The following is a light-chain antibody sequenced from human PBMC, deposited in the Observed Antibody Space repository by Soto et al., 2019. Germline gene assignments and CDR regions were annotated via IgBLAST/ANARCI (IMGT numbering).Light chain of an antibody. V-gene: IGKV3-20*01. J-gene: IGKJ1*01. CDR1: QTVSSSF. Sequence: EIVLTQSPVTLCLSPGERATLSCRASQTVSSSFLAWYQQKRGQAPRLLIYGASYRAPGVPDRLSGGGSGTDFTLTISRLEPEDLAVYYCQQYVASPWTFGQGTKVEIK. CDR3: QQYVASPWT. CDR2: GAS.